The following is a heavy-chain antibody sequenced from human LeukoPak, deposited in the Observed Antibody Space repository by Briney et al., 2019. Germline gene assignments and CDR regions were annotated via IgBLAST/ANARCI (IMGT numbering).Heavy chain of an antibody. D-gene: IGHD3-10*01. CDR3: AREGRGFGELSRPYYYGMDV. V-gene: IGHV4-4*02. CDR2: IYHSGST. J-gene: IGHJ6*02. Sequence: PSGTLSLTCAVSGGSISSSNWWSWVRQPPGKGLEWIGEIYHSGSTNYNPSLKSRVTISVDKPKNQFSLKLSSVTAADTAVYYCAREGRGFGELSRPYYYGMDVWGQGTTVTVSS. CDR1: GGSISSSNW.